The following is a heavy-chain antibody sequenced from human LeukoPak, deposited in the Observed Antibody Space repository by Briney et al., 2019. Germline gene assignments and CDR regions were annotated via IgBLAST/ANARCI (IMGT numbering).Heavy chain of an antibody. V-gene: IGHV3-23*01. J-gene: IGHJ4*02. Sequence: GGSLRLSCAASGFIFSSYPMSWVRQVPGKGLEWVSRISGSGGGTDYAGSVKARFTVSRDNSKNTLYLQMNSLRAEDTAVYFCARDFWGQYYFDKWGQGTLVSVSS. D-gene: IGHD3-16*01. CDR1: GFIFSSYP. CDR2: ISGSGGGT. CDR3: ARDFWGQYYFDK.